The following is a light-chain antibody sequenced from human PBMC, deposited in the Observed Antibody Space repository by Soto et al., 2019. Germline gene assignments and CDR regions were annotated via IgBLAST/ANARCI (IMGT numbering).Light chain of an antibody. Sequence: DIQMTQSPSSLSASVGDRVTITCRASQSISSYLNWYQQKPGKAPKLLIYAASSLQSGVPSRFSGSGSGTYFTLTISSLQPEDFATYYCQQSYSTRPLTFGGGTKVEIK. CDR3: QQSYSTRPLT. CDR1: QSISSY. CDR2: AAS. J-gene: IGKJ4*01. V-gene: IGKV1-39*01.